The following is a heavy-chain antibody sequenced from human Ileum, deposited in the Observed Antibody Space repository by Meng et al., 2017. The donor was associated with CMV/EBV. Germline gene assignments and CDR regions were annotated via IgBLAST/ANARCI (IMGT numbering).Heavy chain of an antibody. CDR2: IYYSGST. Sequence: SGGSVKSGSYYWSWIRPPPGKGLEWIGYIYYSGSTNYNPSLKNRVTISIDTSKNQFSLKLTSVTAADTAVYYCARVSYSNSLYYFDYWGQGTPVTVSS. J-gene: IGHJ4*02. V-gene: IGHV4-61*01. CDR1: GGSVKSGSYY. CDR3: ARVSYSNSLYYFDY. D-gene: IGHD6-6*01.